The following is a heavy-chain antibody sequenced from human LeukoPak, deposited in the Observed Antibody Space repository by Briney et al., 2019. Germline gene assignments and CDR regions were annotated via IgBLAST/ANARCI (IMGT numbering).Heavy chain of an antibody. Sequence: ASVKVSSKASGYTFTSYGISWVRQAPGQGLEWMGWISAYNGNTNYAQKLQGRVTMTTDTSTSTAYMELRSLRSDDTAVYYCARDRLVVVPAAISTPYGMDVWGQGTTVTVSS. CDR3: ARDRLVVVPAAISTPYGMDV. J-gene: IGHJ6*02. V-gene: IGHV1-18*01. D-gene: IGHD2-2*02. CDR2: ISAYNGNT. CDR1: GYTFTSYG.